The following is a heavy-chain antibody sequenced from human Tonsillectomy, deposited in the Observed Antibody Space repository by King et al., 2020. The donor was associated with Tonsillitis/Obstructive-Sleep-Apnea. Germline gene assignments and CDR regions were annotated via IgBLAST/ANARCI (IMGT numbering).Heavy chain of an antibody. CDR1: GFTFSSYG. D-gene: IGHD5-12*01. CDR2: IAYDGSNK. Sequence: VQLVESGGGVVQPGRSLRLSCAASGFTFSSYGMHWVRQAPGKGLEWVAVIAYDGSNKYYADSVKGRFTISRDNSKNTLYLQMNSLRAEDTAVYYCAKDLSGYSGQRPTHFDYWGQGNLVTVSS. CDR3: AKDLSGYSGQRPTHFDY. J-gene: IGHJ4*02. V-gene: IGHV3-30*18.